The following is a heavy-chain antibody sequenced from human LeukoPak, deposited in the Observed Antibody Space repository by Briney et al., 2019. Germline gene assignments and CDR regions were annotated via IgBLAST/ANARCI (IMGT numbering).Heavy chain of an antibody. D-gene: IGHD3-3*01. CDR1: GGSLSSNNW. CDR3: ARAQITIFGVVITDAFDI. CDR2: IYHSGST. V-gene: IGHV4-4*02. J-gene: IGHJ3*02. Sequence: SGTLSLTCAVSGGSLSSNNWWSWVRPPPGKGLGWIGEIYHSGSTNYNPSLKSRVTISVDKSKNQFSLKRSSVTAADTAVYYCARAQITIFGVVITDAFDIWGQGTMVTVSS.